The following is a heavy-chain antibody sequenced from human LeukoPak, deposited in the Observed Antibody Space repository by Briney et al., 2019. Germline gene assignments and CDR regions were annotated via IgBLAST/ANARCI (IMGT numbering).Heavy chain of an antibody. Sequence: PGGSLRLSCAASGFTFSSYSMNWVRQAPGKGLEWVSCISSSSSTIYYADSVKGRFTISRDNAKNSLYLQMNSLRAEDTAVYYCARRGGSSGWYRAPPSNYFDYWGQGTLVTVSS. J-gene: IGHJ4*02. D-gene: IGHD6-19*01. CDR3: ARRGGSSGWYRAPPSNYFDY. V-gene: IGHV3-48*01. CDR2: ISSSSSTI. CDR1: GFTFSSYS.